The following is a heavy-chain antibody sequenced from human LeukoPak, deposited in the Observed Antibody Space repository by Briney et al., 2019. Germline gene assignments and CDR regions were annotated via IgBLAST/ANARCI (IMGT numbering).Heavy chain of an antibody. CDR2: INAGNGNT. D-gene: IGHD3-3*01. CDR3: ARNALRFLEWSYFDY. J-gene: IGHJ4*02. Sequence: GAPVKVSCKASGYTFTSYAMHWVRQAPGQRLEWMGWINAGNGNTKYSQKFQGRVTITRDTSASTAYMELSSLRSEDTAVYYCARNALRFLEWSYFDYWGQGTLVTVSS. CDR1: GYTFTSYA. V-gene: IGHV1-3*01.